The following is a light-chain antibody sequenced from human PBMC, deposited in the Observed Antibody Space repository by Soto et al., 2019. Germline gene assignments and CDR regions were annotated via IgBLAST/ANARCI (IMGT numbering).Light chain of an antibody. Sequence: QSALTQPASVSGSPGQSITISCTGTSSDVGGYNYVSWYQQHPGKAPTLMIYDVSNRPSGRSNRFSGSKSGNTASLTISGLQAEDEADYYCSSYTSSSTYVFGTGTKVTVL. V-gene: IGLV2-14*01. CDR3: SSYTSSSTYV. CDR1: SSDVGGYNY. J-gene: IGLJ1*01. CDR2: DVS.